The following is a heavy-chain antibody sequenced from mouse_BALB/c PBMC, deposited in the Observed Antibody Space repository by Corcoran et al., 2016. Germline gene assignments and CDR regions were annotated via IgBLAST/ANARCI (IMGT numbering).Heavy chain of an antibody. J-gene: IGHJ1*01. CDR1: GFNIKDTY. V-gene: IGHV14-3*02. Sequence: EVQLQQSGAELVKPGASVKLSCTASGFNIKDTYMHWVKQRPEQGLEWIGRIDPANGNTKYDPKFQGKATITADTSSNTAYLQLSSLTSEDTAVYYCANCDWYFDVWGAGTTDTVSS. CDR2: IDPANGNT. CDR3: ANCDWYFDV.